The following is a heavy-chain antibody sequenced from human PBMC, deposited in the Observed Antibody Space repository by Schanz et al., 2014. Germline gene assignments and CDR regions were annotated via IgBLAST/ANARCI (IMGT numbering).Heavy chain of an antibody. V-gene: IGHV4-4*02. D-gene: IGHD6-19*01. CDR2: IYHSGNT. CDR1: GASISSSNW. CDR3: ARGHHPHGITVAARGFDP. J-gene: IGHJ5*02. Sequence: QVQLQESGPGLVKPSGTLSLTCAVSGASISSSNWWSWVRQPPEKGLEWIGEIYHSGNTNYNPSLKSRVTISVDKPKKQFSLKVTSMTAADTAVYYCARGHHPHGITVAARGFDPWGQGTLXTVSS.